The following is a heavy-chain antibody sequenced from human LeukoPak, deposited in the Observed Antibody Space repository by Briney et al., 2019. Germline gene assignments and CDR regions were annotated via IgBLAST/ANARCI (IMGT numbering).Heavy chain of an antibody. CDR3: ARGYSSSCRIDY. CDR1: GFTFSSYW. Sequence: GGSLRLSCAASGFTFSSYWMHWVRQAPGKGLVWVSRINTDGSSTTYADSVKGRFTISRDNAKNTLYLQMNSLSAEDTAVYYCARGYSSSCRIDYWGQGTLVTVSS. J-gene: IGHJ4*02. V-gene: IGHV3-74*01. CDR2: INTDGSST. D-gene: IGHD6-6*01.